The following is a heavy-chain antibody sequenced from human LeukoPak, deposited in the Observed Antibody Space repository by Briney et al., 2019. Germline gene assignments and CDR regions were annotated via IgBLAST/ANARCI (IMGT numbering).Heavy chain of an antibody. CDR3: ARAYNGSYPYYFDY. Sequence: GGSLRLSCAASGFTFSSYAMSWVRQAPGKGLEWVSAISGSGGSTYYADSVKGRFTISRDNSKNSLYLQMNSLRAEDTAVYYCARAYNGSYPYYFDYWGQGTLVTVSS. J-gene: IGHJ4*02. CDR2: ISGSGGST. D-gene: IGHD1-26*01. CDR1: GFTFSSYA. V-gene: IGHV3-23*01.